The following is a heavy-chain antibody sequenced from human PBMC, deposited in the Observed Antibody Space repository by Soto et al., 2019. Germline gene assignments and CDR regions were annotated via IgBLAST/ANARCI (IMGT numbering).Heavy chain of an antibody. V-gene: IGHV3-30*04. CDR2: ISYGGYNK. CDR1: GFNFDDYN. CDR3: ARELGGNLWSYNYVMDV. D-gene: IGHD2-21*01. J-gene: IGHJ6*02. Sequence: QVQLVESGGGVVQPGTYLTLSCAASGFNFDDYNMHWVRQAPGKGLEWIASISYGGYNKAYTDSLQGRLSISRDNSRNTLFRPLSGPTLDYTAVLFCARELGGNLWSYNYVMDVWGQGTTVTVSS.